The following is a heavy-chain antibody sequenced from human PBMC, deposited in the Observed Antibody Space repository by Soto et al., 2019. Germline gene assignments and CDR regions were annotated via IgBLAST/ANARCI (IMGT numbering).Heavy chain of an antibody. V-gene: IGHV1-46*01. CDR3: AREGYSSGYYYYYGMDV. D-gene: IGHD3-22*01. Sequence: ASVKVSCKASGYTFTSYYMHWVRQAPGQGLEWMGIINPSGGSTSYAQKFQGRVTMTRDTSTSTVYMELSSVTAADTAVYYCAREGYSSGYYYYYGMDVWGQGTTVTVSS. CDR1: GYTFTSYY. CDR2: INPSGGST. J-gene: IGHJ6*02.